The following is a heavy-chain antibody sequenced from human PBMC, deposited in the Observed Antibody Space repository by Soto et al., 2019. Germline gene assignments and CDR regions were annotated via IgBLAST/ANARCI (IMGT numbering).Heavy chain of an antibody. J-gene: IGHJ5*02. CDR2: ASPDGTST. Sequence: EVQLVESGGGLVKPGGSLRLSCAASGFTFSNFWMHWVRQAPGKGLEWVSRASPDGTSTSYADSVKGRFTISRDNAKNTLIMQMNSLRAEDTAVYYCTRHGSGDFFLFDPWGQGTLVTVSS. V-gene: IGHV3-74*02. CDR1: GFTFSNFW. D-gene: IGHD5-12*01. CDR3: TRHGSGDFFLFDP.